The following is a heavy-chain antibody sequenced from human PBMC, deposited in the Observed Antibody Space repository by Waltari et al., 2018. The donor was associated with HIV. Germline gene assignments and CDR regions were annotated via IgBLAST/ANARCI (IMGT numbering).Heavy chain of an antibody. V-gene: IGHV3-30-3*01. CDR3: ARDPYYYDSSGYLCYFDY. D-gene: IGHD3-22*01. J-gene: IGHJ4*02. CDR1: GFTLRSYA. CDR2: ISYDGSNK. Sequence: QVQLVESGGGVVQPGRSLRLSCAASGFTLRSYAMNWFRQAPGKGLEWVAVISYDGSNKYYADSVKGRFTISRDNSKNTLYLQMNSLRAEDTAVYYCARDPYYYDSSGYLCYFDYWGQGTLVTVSS.